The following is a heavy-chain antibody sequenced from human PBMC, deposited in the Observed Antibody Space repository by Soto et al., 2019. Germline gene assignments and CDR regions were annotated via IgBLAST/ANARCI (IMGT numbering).Heavy chain of an antibody. CDR2: ISYDGSNK. J-gene: IGHJ1*01. Sequence: QVKLVESGGGVVQPGRSLRLSCAASGFTFSSYGMHWVRQAPGKGLAWVAVISYDGSNKYYADSVKGRFTISRDNSKNTLYMQMNSLRAEDTAVYYCAKGQVTVLTLWYFQHWGQGTLVTVSS. D-gene: IGHD4-17*01. CDR3: AKGQVTVLTLWYFQH. CDR1: GFTFSSYG. V-gene: IGHV3-30*18.